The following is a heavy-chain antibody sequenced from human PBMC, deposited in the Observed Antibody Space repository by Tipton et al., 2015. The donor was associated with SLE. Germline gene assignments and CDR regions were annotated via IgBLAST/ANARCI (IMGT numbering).Heavy chain of an antibody. CDR3: ARWVITPGKSNSFYI. CDR2: LFTGGDT. Sequence: QLVQSGGGLVQPAGSMRLSCAASGFTVGSNYMSWVLQAPGNGLEWVSILFTGGDTYYTDSVKGRFTISRRNSENTLYLQMNTLAAEDTAVSYCARWVITPGKSNSFYICGQGTVISVSS. J-gene: IGHJ3*02. V-gene: IGHV3-53*04. D-gene: IGHD4-23*01. CDR1: GFTVGSNY.